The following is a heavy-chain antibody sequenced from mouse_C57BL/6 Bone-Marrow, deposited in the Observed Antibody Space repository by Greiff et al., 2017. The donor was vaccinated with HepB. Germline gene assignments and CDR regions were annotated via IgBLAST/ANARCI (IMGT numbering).Heavy chain of an antibody. CDR3: ARYGSSYVYWYFDV. J-gene: IGHJ1*03. Sequence: EVKLVESGGGLVKPGGSLKLSCAASGFTFSDYGMHWVRQAPEKGLEWVAYISSGSSTIYYADTVKGRFTISRDNAKNTLFLQMTSLRSEDTAMYYCARYGSSYVYWYFDVWGTGTTVTVSS. CDR1: GFTFSDYG. D-gene: IGHD1-1*01. V-gene: IGHV5-17*01. CDR2: ISSGSSTI.